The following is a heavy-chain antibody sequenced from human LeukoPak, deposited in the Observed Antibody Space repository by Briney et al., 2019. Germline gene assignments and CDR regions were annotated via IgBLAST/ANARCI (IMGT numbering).Heavy chain of an antibody. V-gene: IGHV3-30*02. CDR3: ALLMMYAIDFDS. Sequence: GGSLRLSCAASGFTFSSYGMHWVRQAPGKGLEWVAFIRYDGSNKYYADSVKGRFTISRDNSKNTVYLQMNSLRAEDTAIYYCALLMMYAIDFDSWGQGTLVTVSS. CDR2: IRYDGSNK. D-gene: IGHD2-8*01. J-gene: IGHJ4*02. CDR1: GFTFSSYG.